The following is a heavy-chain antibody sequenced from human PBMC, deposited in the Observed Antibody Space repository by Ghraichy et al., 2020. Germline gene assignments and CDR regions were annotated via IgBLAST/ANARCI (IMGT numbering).Heavy chain of an antibody. V-gene: IGHV4-34*01. J-gene: IGHJ4*02. CDR1: GGSFSGYY. Sequence: SETLSLTCAVYGGSFSGYYWSWIRQPPGKGLEWIGEINHSGSTNYNPSLKSRVTISVDTSKNQFSLKLSSVTAADTAVYYCARDRPLDYSNPVGFDYWGQGTLVTVSS. CDR3: ARDRPLDYSNPVGFDY. CDR2: INHSGST. D-gene: IGHD4-11*01.